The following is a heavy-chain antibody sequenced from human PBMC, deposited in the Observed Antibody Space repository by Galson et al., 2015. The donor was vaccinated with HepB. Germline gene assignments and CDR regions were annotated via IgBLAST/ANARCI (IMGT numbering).Heavy chain of an antibody. J-gene: IGHJ4*02. CDR3: ARHWYSSSPTRHFDY. Sequence: QSGAEVKKPGESLKISCKGSGYSFTSYWIGWVRQMPGKGLEWMGIIYPGDSDTRYSPSFQGQVTISADKSISTAYLQWSSLKASDTAMYYCARHWYSSSPTRHFDYWGQGTLVTVSS. CDR1: GYSFTSYW. V-gene: IGHV5-51*01. CDR2: IYPGDSDT. D-gene: IGHD6-6*01.